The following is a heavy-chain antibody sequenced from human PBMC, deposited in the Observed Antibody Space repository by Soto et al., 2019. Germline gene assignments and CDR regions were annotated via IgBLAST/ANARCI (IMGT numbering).Heavy chain of an antibody. J-gene: IGHJ6*02. CDR1: GYTFTGYY. CDR3: AKGGAIVAAGTRVYLYNAMDV. Sequence: ASVKVSCKASGYTFTGYYVHWVRQAPGQGLEWMGWINPNSGDTYLAQRFQGRVTMNRDTSIGTAYMELRGLTSDATAEYYCAKGGAIVAAGTRVYLYNAMDVWGQGTTVTVSS. D-gene: IGHD1-26*01. CDR2: INPNSGDT. V-gene: IGHV1-2*02.